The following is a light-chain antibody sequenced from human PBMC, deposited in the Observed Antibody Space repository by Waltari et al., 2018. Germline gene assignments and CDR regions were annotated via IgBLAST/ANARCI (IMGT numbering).Light chain of an antibody. CDR3: QSDDDNNVI. V-gene: IGLV6-57*04. CDR2: EDK. J-gene: IGLJ2*01. Sequence: NFMLTQPHSVSESPGKTVTISCTRTSGRIATNYVQWYQQRPGGAPTTIIYEDKERPSGFPDRFAGSIDKSSNSASLTISELKPEDEADYYCQSDDDNNVIFGGGTKLTVL. CDR1: SGRIATNY.